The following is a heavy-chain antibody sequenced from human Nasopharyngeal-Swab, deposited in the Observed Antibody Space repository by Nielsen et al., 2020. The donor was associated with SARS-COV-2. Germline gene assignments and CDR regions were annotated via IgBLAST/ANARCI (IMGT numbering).Heavy chain of an antibody. Sequence: GESLKISCAASGFTFSSYWMHWVRQAPGEGLVWVSRINADGSSTTYADSLKGRFTISRDNAKNTLYLQMNSLRAEDTAVYYCTRAGSFRHDYWGQGTLVTVSS. V-gene: IGHV3-74*03. J-gene: IGHJ4*02. CDR2: INADGSST. D-gene: IGHD6-13*01. CDR1: GFTFSSYW. CDR3: TRAGSFRHDY.